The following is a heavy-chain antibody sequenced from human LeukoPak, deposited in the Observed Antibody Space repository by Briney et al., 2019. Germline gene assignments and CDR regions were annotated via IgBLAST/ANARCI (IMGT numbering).Heavy chain of an antibody. Sequence: GGSLRLSCAASGFTFSSYAMSWVRQAPGKGLVWVSRINGDGSTTTYADSVRGRFTISRDNAKNTLYLQMNSLRAEDTAVYYCARVSSRGIDYWGQGTLVTVSS. CDR2: INGDGSTT. CDR1: GFTFSSYA. J-gene: IGHJ4*02. V-gene: IGHV3-74*01. D-gene: IGHD3-10*01. CDR3: ARVSSRGIDY.